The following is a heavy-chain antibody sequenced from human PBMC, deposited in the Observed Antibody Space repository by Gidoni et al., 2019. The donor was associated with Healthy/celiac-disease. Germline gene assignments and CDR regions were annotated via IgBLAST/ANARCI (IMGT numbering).Heavy chain of an antibody. V-gene: IGHV4-34*01. CDR3: ARGAWGYCSSTSCQATNTYYYYYYMDV. J-gene: IGHJ6*03. D-gene: IGHD2-2*01. CDR2: INHSGST. CDR1: GGSFSGYY. Sequence: QVQLQQWGAGLLKPSETLSLTCAVYGGSFSGYYWSWIRQPPGKGLEWIGEINHSGSTNYNPSLKSRVTISVDTSKNQFSLKLSSVTAADTAVYYCARGAWGYCSSTSCQATNTYYYYYYMDVWGKGTTVTVSS.